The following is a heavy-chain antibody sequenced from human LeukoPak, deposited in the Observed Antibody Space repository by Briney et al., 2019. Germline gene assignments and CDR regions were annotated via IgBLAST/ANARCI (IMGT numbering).Heavy chain of an antibody. CDR2: IESVGIT. J-gene: IGHJ1*01. Sequence: GGSLRLSCAASGFTVSDYYMSWVRQVPGKGLEWVSVIESVGITHYADSVKDRFTISRDESKNTVYLQIDRLKVEDTAVYYCARESRQTFEHWGQGTLVTVSS. CDR1: GFTVSDYY. CDR3: ARESRQTFEH. V-gene: IGHV3-66*01.